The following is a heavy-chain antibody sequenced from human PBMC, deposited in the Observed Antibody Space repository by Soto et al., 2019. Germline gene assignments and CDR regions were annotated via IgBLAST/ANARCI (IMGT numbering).Heavy chain of an antibody. Sequence: EVQLVESGEGLVQPGGSLRLSCAASGFTFSSYAMHWVRQAPGKGLEYVSAISSSGDRTYYADSVKGRFTISRDNSKNTLYLQMGSLRAEHMAVYYCARGGDVVVPAAIMYFDYWGQGTPVTVSS. CDR1: GFTFSSYA. J-gene: IGHJ4*02. V-gene: IGHV3-64*02. D-gene: IGHD2-2*01. CDR3: ARGGDVVVPAAIMYFDY. CDR2: ISSSGDRT.